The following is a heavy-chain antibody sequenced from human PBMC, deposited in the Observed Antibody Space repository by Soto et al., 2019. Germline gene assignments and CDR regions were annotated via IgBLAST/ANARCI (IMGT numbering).Heavy chain of an antibody. V-gene: IGHV3-33*01. CDR2: IWYDGSNK. CDR1: GFTFSSYG. D-gene: IGHD1-20*01. CDR3: ARNNWNYDYYGMDV. Sequence: PGGSLRLSCAASGFTFSSYGMHWVRQAPGKGLEWVAVIWYDGSNKYYADSVKGRFTISRDNSKNTLYLQMNSLRAEDTAVYYCARNNWNYDYYGMDVWGQGTTVTVSS. J-gene: IGHJ6*02.